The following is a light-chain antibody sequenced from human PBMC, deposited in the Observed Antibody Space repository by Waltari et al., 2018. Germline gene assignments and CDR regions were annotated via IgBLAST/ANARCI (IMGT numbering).Light chain of an antibody. CDR1: HSRSGR. CDR2: KAS. Sequence: DIQMTQSPSTLSASVGDRVTSTCRASHSRSGRLAWYQQKPWKAPKLLIYKASSLESGVPSSFSGSGSGTEFTLTISSLQPDDFATYYCQQYNSFPWTFGQGTKVEIK. J-gene: IGKJ1*01. CDR3: QQYNSFPWT. V-gene: IGKV1-5*03.